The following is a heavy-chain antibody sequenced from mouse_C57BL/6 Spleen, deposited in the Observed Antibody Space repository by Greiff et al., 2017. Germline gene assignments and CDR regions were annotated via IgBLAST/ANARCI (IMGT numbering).Heavy chain of an antibody. CDR3: ARYGDVYAMDD. J-gene: IGHJ4*01. V-gene: IGHV1-26*01. Sequence: EVQLQQSGPELVKPGASVKISCKASGYTFTDYYMNWVKQSHGKSLEWIGAINPNNGGTSYNQKFKGKATLTVDKSSSTAYMERRSLTSEDAAVDYCARYGDVYAMDDWGQGTSVTVSS. D-gene: IGHD1-1*01. CDR1: GYTFTDYY. CDR2: INPNNGGT.